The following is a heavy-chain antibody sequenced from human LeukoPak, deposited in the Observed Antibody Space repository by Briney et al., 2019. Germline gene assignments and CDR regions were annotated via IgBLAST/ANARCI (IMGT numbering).Heavy chain of an antibody. CDR3: ATRHGTPHGPSDAFHF. J-gene: IGHJ3*01. CDR2: IYPGDSDT. CDR1: RYSFTSYW. V-gene: IGHV5-51*01. D-gene: IGHD6-13*01. Sequence: GESLKISCKGSRYSFTSYWIGWVRQMPGKGLEWMGIIYPGDSDTRYGPSFQGQVTMSADKSISTAYLEWSRMNASDTAIYYCATRHGTPHGPSDAFHFWGQGTMVTVSS.